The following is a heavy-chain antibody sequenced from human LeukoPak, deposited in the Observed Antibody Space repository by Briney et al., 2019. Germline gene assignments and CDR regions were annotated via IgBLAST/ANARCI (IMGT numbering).Heavy chain of an antibody. Sequence: ASVKVSCKASGYTITDYYIHWVRQALGQGLEWMGWINPNSGGTNYAQKFQGRVTMTSDTSISTAYMELSRLRSDDTALYYCTRGSYYDSSGYSGVRLFDYWGQGTPVTVPS. J-gene: IGHJ4*02. CDR3: TRGSYYDSSGYSGVRLFDY. V-gene: IGHV1-2*02. D-gene: IGHD3-22*01. CDR1: GYTITDYY. CDR2: INPNSGGT.